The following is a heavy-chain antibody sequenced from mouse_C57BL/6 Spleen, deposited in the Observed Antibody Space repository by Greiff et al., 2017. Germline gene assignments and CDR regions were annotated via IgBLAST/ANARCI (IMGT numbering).Heavy chain of an antibody. J-gene: IGHJ1*03. D-gene: IGHD1-1*01. CDR3: ARQGDYYGSSYDWYFDV. Sequence: EVQLQESGGGLVQPGESLKLSCESNEYEFPSHDMSWVRKTPEKRLELVAAINSDGGSPSYPDTMERRFIISRDNTKKTLYLQMSSLRSEDTALYYCARQGDYYGSSYDWYFDVWGTGTTVTVSS. V-gene: IGHV5-2*01. CDR1: EYEFPSHD. CDR2: INSDGGSP.